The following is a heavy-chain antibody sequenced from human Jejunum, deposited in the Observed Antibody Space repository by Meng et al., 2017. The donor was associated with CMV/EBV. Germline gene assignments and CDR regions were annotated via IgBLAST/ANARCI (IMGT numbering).Heavy chain of an antibody. J-gene: IGHJ4*02. CDR3: AKDDRGVQSN. Sequence: EVQLLESGGGLVQPGGSLRLSCAASGFTFNDMSWVRQAPGKGLEWVSAISATGRSTYYADSVKGLFTISRDNSKNTLFLQVSSLRAEDTAIYYCAKDDRGVQSNWGQGTLVTVSS. CDR2: ISATGRST. V-gene: IGHV3-23*01. CDR1: GFTFND. D-gene: IGHD3-22*01.